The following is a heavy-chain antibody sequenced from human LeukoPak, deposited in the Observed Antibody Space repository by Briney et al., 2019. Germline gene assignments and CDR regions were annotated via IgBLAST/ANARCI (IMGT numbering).Heavy chain of an antibody. CDR2: ISAYNGNT. D-gene: IGHD6-19*01. CDR3: AREAASGWYFIY. CDR1: GYTFTSYG. J-gene: IGHJ4*02. V-gene: IGHV1-18*01. Sequence: ASVKVSCKASGYTFTSYGISWVRQAPGQGLEWMGWISAYNGNTNYAQRLQGRVTMTTDTSTSTAYMELRSLRSDDTAVYYCAREAASGWYFIYWGQGTLVTVSS.